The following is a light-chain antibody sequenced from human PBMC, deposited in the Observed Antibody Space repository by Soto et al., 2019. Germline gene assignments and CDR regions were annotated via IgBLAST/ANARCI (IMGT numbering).Light chain of an antibody. CDR1: KLGDKY. J-gene: IGLJ3*02. CDR2: QDG. CDR3: QAWDSTIGV. V-gene: IGLV3-1*01. Sequence: SYELTQPPSVSVSPGQTASITCSGDKLGDKYASWYQQKPGQSPVLVIYQDGKRPSGIPERFSGSNSGNTATLTISGTQAMDEADYYCQAWDSTIGVFGGGTQLTVL.